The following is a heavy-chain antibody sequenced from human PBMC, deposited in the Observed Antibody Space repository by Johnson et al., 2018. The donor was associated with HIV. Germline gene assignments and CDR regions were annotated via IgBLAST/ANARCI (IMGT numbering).Heavy chain of an antibody. V-gene: IGHV3-30*14. Sequence: QVQLVESGGGVVQPGRSLRLSCAVSGFTFSSYPMHWVRQAPGKGLEWVAVISSDGSAKYYADSVKGRFTISRDNSKNTLYLQMNSLRAEDTAVYYCAKGLLRYEAADAFDIWGQGTMVTVSS. CDR1: GFTFSSYP. D-gene: IGHD3-3*01. J-gene: IGHJ3*02. CDR2: ISSDGSAK. CDR3: AKGLLRYEAADAFDI.